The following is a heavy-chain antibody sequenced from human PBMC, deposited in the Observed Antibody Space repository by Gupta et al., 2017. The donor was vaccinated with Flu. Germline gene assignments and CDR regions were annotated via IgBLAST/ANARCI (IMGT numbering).Heavy chain of an antibody. CDR1: GASISSSSYY. CDR2: IYYSGST. J-gene: IGHJ3*02. CDR3: ARLDCSSTSCYIAVRPPNDAFDI. Sequence: QLQLQESGPGLVKPSETLSLTCTVSGASISSSSYYWGWIRQPPGKGLEWIGSIYYSGSTYYNPSLKSRVTISVDTSKNQFSLKLSSVTAADTAVYYCARLDCSSTSCYIAVRPPNDAFDIWGQGTMVTVSS. D-gene: IGHD2-2*02. V-gene: IGHV4-39*01.